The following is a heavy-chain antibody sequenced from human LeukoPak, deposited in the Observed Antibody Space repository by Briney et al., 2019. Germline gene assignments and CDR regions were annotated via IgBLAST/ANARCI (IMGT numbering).Heavy chain of an antibody. CDR1: GGSFSGRY. CDR2: INHSGST. Sequence: SDTLSLTCTVYGGSFSGRYWSWIRQPPGRGLEWVGEINHSGSTNYNPSLKSRVTISVDTSKTQFSLKLNSVTAADTAVYYCARGSAGATLDYWGQGALVTVSS. D-gene: IGHD1-26*01. J-gene: IGHJ4*02. V-gene: IGHV4-34*01. CDR3: ARGSAGATLDY.